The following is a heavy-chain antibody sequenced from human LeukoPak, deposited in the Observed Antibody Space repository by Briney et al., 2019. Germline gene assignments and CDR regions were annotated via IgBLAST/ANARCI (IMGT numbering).Heavy chain of an antibody. CDR2: INHSGST. CDR3: ARGPHCSSTSCYSSGFLGHWFDP. D-gene: IGHD2-2*02. CDR1: GGSFSGYY. J-gene: IGHJ5*02. V-gene: IGHV4-34*01. Sequence: SETLSLTCAVYGGSFSGYYWSWLRQPPGKGLEWIGEINHSGSTNYNPSLKSRVTISVDTSKNQFSLKLSSVTAADTAVYYCARGPHCSSTSCYSSGFLGHWFDPWGQGTLVTVSS.